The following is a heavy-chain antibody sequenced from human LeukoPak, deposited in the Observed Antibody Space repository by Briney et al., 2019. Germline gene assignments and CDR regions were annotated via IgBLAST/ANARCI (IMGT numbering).Heavy chain of an antibody. Sequence: SETLSLTCTVSGGSLSSGGYYWTWIRQHPGQGLEWIGYIYYSGSTYYNPSLKSRLSISVDTSKNQFSLNLTSVTAADTAVYYCARSDSSGYYYVSWGQGTLVAVSS. CDR2: IYYSGST. CDR3: ARSDSSGYYYVS. V-gene: IGHV4-31*03. D-gene: IGHD3-22*01. J-gene: IGHJ5*02. CDR1: GGSLSSGGYY.